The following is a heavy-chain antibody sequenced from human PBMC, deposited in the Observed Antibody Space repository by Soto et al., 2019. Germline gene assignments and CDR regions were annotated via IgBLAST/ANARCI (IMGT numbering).Heavy chain of an antibody. CDR3: ARDSGGSGYEFDY. V-gene: IGHV3-33*01. D-gene: IGHD3-22*01. Sequence: GGSLRLSCAASGFPFSACGMHWVRQAPGKGLQWVAVIWFDGGNEYYADSVRGRFTISRDNSKNTLYLQMNSLTDEDTAVYYCARDSGGSGYEFDYWGQGTLVTVSS. CDR2: IWFDGGNE. CDR1: GFPFSACG. J-gene: IGHJ4*02.